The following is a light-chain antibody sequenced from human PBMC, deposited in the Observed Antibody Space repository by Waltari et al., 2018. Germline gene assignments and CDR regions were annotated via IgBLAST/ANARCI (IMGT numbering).Light chain of an antibody. V-gene: IGLV2-8*01. CDR3: SSYAGSGNVV. CDR2: EVT. Sequence: QSALTQPPSASGSPGQSVTISCTGTSSDIGTYNLVSWYQQGPGKAPKLIIYEVTKRPPGVPDRASGSKSGNTASLTVSGLQADDEADYYCSSYAGSGNVVFGGGTKLTVL. J-gene: IGLJ3*02. CDR1: SSDIGTYNL.